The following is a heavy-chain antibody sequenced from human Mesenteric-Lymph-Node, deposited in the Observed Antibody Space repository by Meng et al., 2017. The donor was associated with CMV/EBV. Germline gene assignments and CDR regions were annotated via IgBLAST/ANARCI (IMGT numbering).Heavy chain of an antibody. V-gene: IGHV4-39*01. CDR2: IYYSGST. CDR1: GGSISSSSYH. CDR3: ARPHYYGSGSSPWFDP. Sequence: LQLQESGPGLVKPSETLSPTSTFSGGSISSSSYHCGWIRQPPGKGLEWIGSIYYSGSTYYNPSLKSRVTISVDTSKNQFSLKLSSVTAADTAVYYCARPHYYGSGSSPWFDPWGQGTLVTVSS. J-gene: IGHJ5*02. D-gene: IGHD3-10*01.